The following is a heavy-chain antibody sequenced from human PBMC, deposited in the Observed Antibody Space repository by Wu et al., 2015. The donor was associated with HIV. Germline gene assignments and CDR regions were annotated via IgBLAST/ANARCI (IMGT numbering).Heavy chain of an antibody. CDR1: GYTFTSYG. CDR2: INANNGNR. Sequence: QVQLVQSGAEVKKPGASVKVSCKASGYTFTSYGISWVRQAPGQGLEWVGWINANNGNRNYAQKLQGRVTLTTDTSTRTAYMELRSLRSDDTAVYYCARVGCSSSSCYYYFDNWGQGTLVTVSS. V-gene: IGHV1-18*01. CDR3: ARVGCSSSSCYYYFDN. J-gene: IGHJ4*02. D-gene: IGHD2-2*01.